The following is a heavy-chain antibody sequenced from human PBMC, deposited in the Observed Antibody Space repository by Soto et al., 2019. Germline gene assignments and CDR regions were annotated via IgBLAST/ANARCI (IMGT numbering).Heavy chain of an antibody. D-gene: IGHD6-13*01. CDR2: ISSSGSTI. CDR3: ATSYGNAWYTY. V-gene: IGHV3-11*01. CDR1: GFTFSDYY. J-gene: IGHJ4*02. Sequence: GGSLRLSCAASGFTFSDYYMSWIRQAPGKGLEWVSYISSSGSTIYYADSVKGRFTISRDNAKNSLYLQLTSVTVEDTAVYYCATSYGNAWYTYWGQGTQVTVSS.